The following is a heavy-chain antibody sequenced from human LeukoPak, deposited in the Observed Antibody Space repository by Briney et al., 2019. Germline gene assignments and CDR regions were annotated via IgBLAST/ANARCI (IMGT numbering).Heavy chain of an antibody. D-gene: IGHD3-22*01. J-gene: IGHJ4*02. V-gene: IGHV4-59*01. CDR1: GGSISSYY. Sequence: KPSETLSLTCTVSGGSISSYYWSWIRQPPGKGLEWIGYIYYSGSTNYNPSLKSRVTISVDTSKNQFSLKLSSVTAADTAVYYCARGQTPYDSSGSYYVAVWGQGTLVTVST. CDR2: IYYSGST. CDR3: ARGQTPYDSSGSYYVAV.